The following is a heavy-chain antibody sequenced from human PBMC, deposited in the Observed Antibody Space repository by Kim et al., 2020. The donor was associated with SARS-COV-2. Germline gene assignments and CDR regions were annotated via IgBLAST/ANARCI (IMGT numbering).Heavy chain of an antibody. CDR3: ARLPTVYGDYVKNWFDP. J-gene: IGHJ5*02. D-gene: IGHD4-17*01. V-gene: IGHV4-34*01. Sequence: SETLSLTCAVYGGSFSGYYWSWIRQPPGKGLEWIGEINHSGSTNYNPSLKSRVTISVDTSKNQFSLKLSSVTAADTAVYYCARLPTVYGDYVKNWFDPWGQGTLVTVSS. CDR2: INHSGST. CDR1: GGSFSGYY.